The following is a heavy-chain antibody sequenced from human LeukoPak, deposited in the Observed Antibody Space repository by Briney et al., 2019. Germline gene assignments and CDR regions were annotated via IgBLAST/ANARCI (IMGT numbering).Heavy chain of an antibody. CDR3: AKKQMTLRFLEWDPRWDFDY. CDR1: GFTFSSYW. V-gene: IGHV3-74*01. Sequence: PGDSLRLSCAASGFTFSSYWMHWVRQAPGKGLVWVSRINTDGSSTSYADSVKGRFTISRDNSKNTLYLQMNSLRAEDTAVYYCAKKQMTLRFLEWDPRWDFDYWGQGTLVTVSS. D-gene: IGHD3-3*01. CDR2: INTDGSST. J-gene: IGHJ4*02.